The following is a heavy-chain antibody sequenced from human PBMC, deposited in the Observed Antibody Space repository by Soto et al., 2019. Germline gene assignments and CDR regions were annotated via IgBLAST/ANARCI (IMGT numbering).Heavy chain of an antibody. CDR1: GFTFRRFG. CDR3: AKHLDYTPWDGMDV. V-gene: IGHV3-30*18. Sequence: PGGSLRLSCAASGFTFRRFGMHRVRQAPGKVLEWVALISYDGSNDYYAYFVKGRFTVSRDNSKNTLYLQLNSLQVEDTAIYSRAKHLDYTPWDGMDVWDKETTVTVSS. J-gene: IGHJ6*04. CDR2: ISYDGSND. D-gene: IGHD2-2*02.